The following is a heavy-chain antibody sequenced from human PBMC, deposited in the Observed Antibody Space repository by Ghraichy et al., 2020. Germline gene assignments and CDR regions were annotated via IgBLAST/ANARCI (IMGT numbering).Heavy chain of an antibody. CDR3: ARGLVVVISPTYKGYGMDV. J-gene: IGHJ6*02. CDR2: IYTSGST. V-gene: IGHV4-4*07. D-gene: IGHD3-22*01. Sequence: SETLSLTCTVSGGSISSYYWSWIRQPAGKGLERIGRIYTSGSTNYNPSLKSRVTMSVDTSKNQFSLKLSSVTAADTAVYYCARGLVVVISPTYKGYGMDVWGQGTTVTVSS. CDR1: GGSISSYY.